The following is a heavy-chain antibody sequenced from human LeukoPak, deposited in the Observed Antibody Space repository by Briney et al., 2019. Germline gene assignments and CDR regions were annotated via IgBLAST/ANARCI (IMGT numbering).Heavy chain of an antibody. D-gene: IGHD5-18*01. Sequence: PGRSLRLSCAASGFTFSSYGMHWVRQAPGKGLEWVAVILYDGSNKYYADSVKGRFTISRDNSKNTLYLQMNSLRAEDTAVYYCAKDRSYVDTVYFDYWGQGTLVTVSS. CDR3: AKDRSYVDTVYFDY. V-gene: IGHV3-30*18. CDR2: ILYDGSNK. J-gene: IGHJ4*02. CDR1: GFTFSSYG.